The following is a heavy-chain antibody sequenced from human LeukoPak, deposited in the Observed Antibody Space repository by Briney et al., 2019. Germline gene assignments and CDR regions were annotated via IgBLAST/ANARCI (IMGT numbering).Heavy chain of an antibody. CDR2: IYYSGST. D-gene: IGHD6-19*01. CDR1: GFTFSNAW. Sequence: PGGSLRLSCAASGFTFSNAWMSWVRQAPGKGLEWIGNIYYSGSTYYNPSLKSRVTISVDTSKNQFSLKLSSVTAADTAVYHCASHSSGRGPSRYWGQGTLVTVSS. J-gene: IGHJ4*02. CDR3: ASHSSGRGPSRY. V-gene: IGHV4-4*02.